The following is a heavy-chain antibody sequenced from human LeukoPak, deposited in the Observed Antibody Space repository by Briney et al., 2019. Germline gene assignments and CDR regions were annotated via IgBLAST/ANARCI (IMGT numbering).Heavy chain of an antibody. J-gene: IGHJ4*02. Sequence: SETLSLTCAVYGGSFSGYYWSWIRQHPGKGLEWIGYIYYSGSTYYNPSLKSRVTISVDTSKNQFSLKLSSVTAADTAVYYCARVGRDSTLDYWGQGTLVTVSS. CDR2: IYYSGST. CDR1: GGSFSGYY. D-gene: IGHD2-2*01. V-gene: IGHV4-31*11. CDR3: ARVGRDSTLDY.